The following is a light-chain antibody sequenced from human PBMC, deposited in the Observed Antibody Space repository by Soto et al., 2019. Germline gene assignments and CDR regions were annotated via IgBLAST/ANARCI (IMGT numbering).Light chain of an antibody. CDR3: QQYKNWPPWT. CDR2: WAS. Sequence: DIVMTQSPDSLAVSLGERATINCKSSQSILSSSNNKNYLAWYQQKPGQPPKLLIYWASTRESGVPDRFSGSESGTDFTLTISSLQAEDVAVYYCQQYKNWPPWTFGHGTKVEIK. J-gene: IGKJ1*01. CDR1: QSILSSSNNKNY. V-gene: IGKV4-1*01.